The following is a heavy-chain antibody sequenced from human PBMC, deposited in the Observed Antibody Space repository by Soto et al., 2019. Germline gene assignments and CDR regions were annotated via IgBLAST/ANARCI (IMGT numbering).Heavy chain of an antibody. CDR3: ARGSGFQAGVHGY. CDR2: INSDGTAT. J-gene: IGHJ4*02. CDR1: GFSFSSYW. V-gene: IGHV3-74*03. D-gene: IGHD6-25*01. Sequence: GGPLRLSCAASGFSFSSYWMHWVRQVPGRGLVWVSGINSDGTATKYADSVKGRFAICRDNANNTLHLQMSSLRAEDTAVYYCARGSGFQAGVHGYWGQGTLVTVSS.